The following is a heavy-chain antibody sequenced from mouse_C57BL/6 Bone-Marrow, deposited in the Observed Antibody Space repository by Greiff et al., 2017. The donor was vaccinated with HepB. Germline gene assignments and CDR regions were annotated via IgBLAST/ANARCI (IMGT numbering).Heavy chain of an antibody. Sequence: VKLQQPGAELVRPGSSVKLSCKASGYTFTSYWMHWVKQRPIQGLEWIGNIDPSDSETHYNQKFKDKATLTVDKSSSTAYMQLSSLTSEDSAVYYCARGDGSSSWFAYWGQGTLVTVSA. J-gene: IGHJ3*01. CDR1: GYTFTSYW. CDR3: ARGDGSSSWFAY. D-gene: IGHD1-1*01. CDR2: IDPSDSET. V-gene: IGHV1-52*01.